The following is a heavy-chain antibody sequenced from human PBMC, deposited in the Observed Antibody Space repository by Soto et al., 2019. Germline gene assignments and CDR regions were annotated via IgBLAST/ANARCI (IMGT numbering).Heavy chain of an antibody. V-gene: IGHV4-59*01. Sequence: SETLSLTCTVSGGSISSYYWSWIRQPPGKGLEWIGYIYYSGSTNYNPSLKSRVTISVDTSKNQFSLKLSSVTAADTAVYYCARGAPELLWFGELRFDYWGQGTLVTVSS. D-gene: IGHD3-10*01. CDR3: ARGAPELLWFGELRFDY. J-gene: IGHJ4*02. CDR2: IYYSGST. CDR1: GGSISSYY.